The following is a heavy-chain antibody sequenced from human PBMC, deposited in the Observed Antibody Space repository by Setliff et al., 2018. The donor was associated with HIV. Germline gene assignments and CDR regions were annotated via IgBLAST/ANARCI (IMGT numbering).Heavy chain of an antibody. D-gene: IGHD4-17*01. Sequence: PGGSLRLSCAASGFTFSSYSMNWVRQTPEKGLEWLSSISSVGTYLYYADSVKGRFTISRDNAKNTLYLEMNSLGLDDTAVYYCARADYGDFVEYWGRGTLVTVSS. CDR1: GFTFSSYS. CDR3: ARADYGDFVEY. V-gene: IGHV3-21*06. CDR2: ISSVGTYL. J-gene: IGHJ4*02.